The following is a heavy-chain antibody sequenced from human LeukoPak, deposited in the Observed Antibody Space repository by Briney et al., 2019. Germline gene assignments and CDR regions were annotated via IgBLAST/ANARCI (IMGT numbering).Heavy chain of an antibody. D-gene: IGHD5-18*01. CDR1: GFTFSSYA. CDR2: ISGSGDNT. CDR3: ARAGYTYVSPMTDY. V-gene: IGHV3-23*01. Sequence: GGSLRLSCAASGFTFSSYAMSWVRQAPGKGLEWVSGISGSGDNTYYADSVKGRFTISRDNAKNSLYLQMNSLRAEDTALYYCARAGYTYVSPMTDYWGQGTLVTVSS. J-gene: IGHJ4*02.